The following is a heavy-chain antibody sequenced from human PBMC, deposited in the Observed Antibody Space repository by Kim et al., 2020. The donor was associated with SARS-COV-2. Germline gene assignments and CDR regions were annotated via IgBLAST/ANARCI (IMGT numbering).Heavy chain of an antibody. V-gene: IGHV4-4*02. CDR2: IYHSGST. CDR1: GGSISSSNW. CDR3: ARDAQIIVGATGYYYGMDV. Sequence: SETLSLTCAVSGGSISSSNWWSWVRQPPGKGLEWIGEIYHSGSTNYNPSLKIRVTISVDKSKNQFSLKLSSVTAADTAVYYCARDAQIIVGATGYYYGMDVWGQGTTVTVSS. J-gene: IGHJ6*02. D-gene: IGHD1-26*01.